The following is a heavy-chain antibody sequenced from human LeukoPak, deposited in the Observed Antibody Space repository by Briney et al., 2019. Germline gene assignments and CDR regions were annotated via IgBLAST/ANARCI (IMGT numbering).Heavy chain of an antibody. J-gene: IGHJ5*02. D-gene: IGHD3-3*01. V-gene: IGHV3-7*01. Sequence: GSLRLSCAASGFTFSSYWMSWVRQAPGKGLEWVANIKQDGSEKYYVDSVKGRFTISRDNAKNSLYLQMDSLRAEDTAVYYCARDVIFGVVTPYNWFDPWGQGTLVTVSS. CDR2: IKQDGSEK. CDR1: GFTFSSYW. CDR3: ARDVIFGVVTPYNWFDP.